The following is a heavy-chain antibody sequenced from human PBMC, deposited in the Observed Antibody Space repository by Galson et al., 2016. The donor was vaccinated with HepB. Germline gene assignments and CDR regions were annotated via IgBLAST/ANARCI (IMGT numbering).Heavy chain of an antibody. CDR2: IIPIFATT. CDR1: GGIFNCYD. D-gene: IGHD5-12*01. V-gene: IGHV1-69*13. CDR3: ARGGWLRHQNFDY. Sequence: SVKVSCKASGGIFNCYDLSWVRQAPGQGLEWIGGIIPIFATTNYAQKFQGRVTITADESTSTVYMELSSLRPEDTAIYYCARGGWLRHQNFDYWGQGTLVTVSS. J-gene: IGHJ4*02.